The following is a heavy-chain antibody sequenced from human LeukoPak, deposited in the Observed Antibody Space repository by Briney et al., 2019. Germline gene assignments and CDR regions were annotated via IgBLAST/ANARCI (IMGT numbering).Heavy chain of an antibody. V-gene: IGHV3-30-3*01. J-gene: IGHJ4*02. CDR1: GFTFSSYA. CDR2: ISYDGSNK. Sequence: PGRSLRLSCAASGFTFSSYAMHWVRQAPGKGLEWVAVISYDGSNKYYADSVKGRFTISRDNSKNTLYLQMNSLRAEDTAVYYCARGRATIGFDYWGQGTLVTVSS. CDR3: ARGRATIGFDY. D-gene: IGHD5-24*01.